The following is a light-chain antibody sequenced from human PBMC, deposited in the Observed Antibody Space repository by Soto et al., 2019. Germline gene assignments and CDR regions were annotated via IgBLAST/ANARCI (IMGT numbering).Light chain of an antibody. Sequence: MVLTQSRGTLALSPGERATLSCRANQTVSSNYLAWYQQRPGQAPRLLIYDESTRATGTPDRLSGSGSGTDLNLTISRLEPEDFAVYYCQQFGRLPRACGQGTKVDIK. CDR2: DES. CDR1: QTVSSNY. V-gene: IGKV3-20*01. J-gene: IGKJ1*01. CDR3: QQFGRLPRA.